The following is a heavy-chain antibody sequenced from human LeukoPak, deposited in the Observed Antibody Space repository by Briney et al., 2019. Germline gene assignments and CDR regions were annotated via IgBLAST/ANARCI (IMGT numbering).Heavy chain of an antibody. D-gene: IGHD3-3*01. CDR2: INSDGSST. CDR3: ARAADFWSGYTQFDP. V-gene: IGHV3-74*01. Sequence: GGSLRLSCAASGFTFSSYWMHWVRQAPGKGLVWVSRINSDGSSTSYADSVKGRFTISRVNAKDTLYLQMNSLRAEDTAVYYCARAADFWSGYTQFDPWGQGTLVTVSS. J-gene: IGHJ5*02. CDR1: GFTFSSYW.